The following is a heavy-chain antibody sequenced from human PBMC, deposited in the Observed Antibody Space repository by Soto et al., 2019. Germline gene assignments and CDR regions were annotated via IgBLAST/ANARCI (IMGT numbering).Heavy chain of an antibody. CDR2: IRSSGETT. D-gene: IGHD3-10*01. Sequence: GGSLRLSCAASGFSFSSYAMWWVRQAPGKGLEFGSPIRSSGETTYYVDSVKGRFTISRDNSKNTLYLQMNSLRAEDTAVYYCAFNSGSGSYYFDYWGQGTLVTVSS. CDR3: AFNSGSGSYYFDY. CDR1: GFSFSSYA. J-gene: IGHJ4*02. V-gene: IGHV3-23*01.